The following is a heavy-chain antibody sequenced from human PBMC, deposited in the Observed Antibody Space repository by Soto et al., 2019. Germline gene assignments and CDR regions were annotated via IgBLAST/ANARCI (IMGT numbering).Heavy chain of an antibody. CDR1: GYSFTSYG. Sequence: ASVKVSCKASGYSFTSYGISWVRQAPGQGLEWMGWISGYNGNTNYAQKFQGRVTMTRDTSTSTVYMELSSLRSEDTAVYYCARDGDRVLLWFGELILGSWFDPWGQGTLVTVSS. D-gene: IGHD3-10*01. J-gene: IGHJ5*02. CDR3: ARDGDRVLLWFGELILGSWFDP. CDR2: ISGYNGNT. V-gene: IGHV1-18*01.